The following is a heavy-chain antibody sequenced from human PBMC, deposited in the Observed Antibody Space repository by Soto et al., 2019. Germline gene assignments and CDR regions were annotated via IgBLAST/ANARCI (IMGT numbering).Heavy chain of an antibody. J-gene: IGHJ3*02. D-gene: IGHD3-22*01. CDR2: INPNSGGT. CDR3: ARDLTYYYDSSGLESDAFDI. V-gene: IGHV1-2*02. CDR1: GYTFTGYY. Sequence: APVKVSCKASGYTFTGYYMHWVRQAPGQGLEWMGWINPNSGGTNYAQKFQGRVTMTRDTSIGTAYMELSRLRSDDTAVYYCARDLTYYYDSSGLESDAFDIWGQGTMVTVSS.